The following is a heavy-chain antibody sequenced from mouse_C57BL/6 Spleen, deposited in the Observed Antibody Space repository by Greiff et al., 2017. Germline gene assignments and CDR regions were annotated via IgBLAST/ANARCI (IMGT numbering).Heavy chain of an antibody. CDR1: GYTFTSYW. CDR3: ARRGYDGYAFDY. CDR2: IYPSDSET. J-gene: IGHJ2*01. Sequence: QVQLQQPGAELVRPGSSVKLSCKASGYTFTSYWMDWVKQRPGQGLEWIGNIYPSDSETHYNQKFKDKATLTVDKSSSTAYMQLSSLTSEDSAVYYCARRGYDGYAFDYWGQGTTLTVSS. D-gene: IGHD2-3*01. V-gene: IGHV1-61*01.